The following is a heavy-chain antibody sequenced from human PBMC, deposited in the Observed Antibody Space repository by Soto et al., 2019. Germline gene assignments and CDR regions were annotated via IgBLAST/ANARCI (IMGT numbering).Heavy chain of an antibody. V-gene: IGHV3-21*06. D-gene: IGHD5-18*01. J-gene: IGHJ4*02. CDR2: ISSSSRYI. CDR3: ARDFHRAYSYAHFEY. Sequence: LRLSCAASGFTFSNYNMNWVRQAPWKGLEWVSSISSSSRYIYYADSVKGRFTISRDNAKNSLYLQMNSLRAEDTAVYYCARDFHRAYSYAHFEYWGQGTPVTVYS. CDR1: GFTFSNYN.